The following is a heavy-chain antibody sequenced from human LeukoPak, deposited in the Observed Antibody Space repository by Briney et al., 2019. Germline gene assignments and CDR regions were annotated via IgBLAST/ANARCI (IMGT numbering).Heavy chain of an antibody. Sequence: PSETLSLTCTLSGGSISSGGYYWNWIRQHPGKGLEWIGYIYYSGSTYYNPSLKNRVTISVDTSRNQFSLKLSSVTAADTAVYYCARGTGTNEPDPFDIWGQGTMVTVSS. CDR3: ARGTGTNEPDPFDI. V-gene: IGHV4-31*03. CDR1: GGSISSGGYY. J-gene: IGHJ3*02. D-gene: IGHD2-8*01. CDR2: IYYSGST.